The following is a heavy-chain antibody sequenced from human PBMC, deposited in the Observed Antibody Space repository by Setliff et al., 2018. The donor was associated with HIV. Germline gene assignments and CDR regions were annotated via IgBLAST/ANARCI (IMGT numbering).Heavy chain of an antibody. Sequence: LSLTCTVSGGSISSSSYYWGWIRQPPGKGLEWIGSIYYSGSTYYNPSLKSRVTISVDTSKNQFSLKLSSVTAADTAVYYCARGGGSRAATSSYYYMDVWGKGTTVTVSS. CDR1: GGSISSSSYY. V-gene: IGHV4-39*07. CDR2: IYYSGST. D-gene: IGHD2-15*01. J-gene: IGHJ6*03. CDR3: ARGGGSRAATSSYYYMDV.